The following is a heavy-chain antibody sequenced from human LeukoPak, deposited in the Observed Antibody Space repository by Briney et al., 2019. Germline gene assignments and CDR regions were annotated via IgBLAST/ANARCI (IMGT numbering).Heavy chain of an antibody. CDR1: GFSFSSYA. V-gene: IGHV3-30*04. CDR2: ISYDGSNK. J-gene: IGHJ4*02. D-gene: IGHD3-3*01. Sequence: GGSLRLSCAASGFSFSSYAMHWVRQAPGKGLEWVALISYDGSNKKYADSVKGRFTISRDNAKNSLYLQMNSLRAEDTAVYYCARGNCDFWSGYLRYFDYWGQGTPVTVSS. CDR3: ARGNCDFWSGYLRYFDY.